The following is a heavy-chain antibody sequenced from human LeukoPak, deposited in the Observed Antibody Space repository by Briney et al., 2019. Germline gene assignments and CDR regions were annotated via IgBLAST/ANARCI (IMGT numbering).Heavy chain of an antibody. D-gene: IGHD3-16*02. CDR2: IYYSGST. V-gene: IGHV4-59*11. J-gene: IGHJ4*02. CDR1: GDSMNSHY. CDR3: AREHEYDYVWGSYRYSYYFDY. Sequence: SETLSLTCTVSGDSMNSHYWSWIRQPPGKGLEWIGYIYYSGSTNYNPPLKSRVTISVDTSKNQFSLKLSSVTAADTAVYYCAREHEYDYVWGSYRYSYYFDYWGQGTLVTVSS.